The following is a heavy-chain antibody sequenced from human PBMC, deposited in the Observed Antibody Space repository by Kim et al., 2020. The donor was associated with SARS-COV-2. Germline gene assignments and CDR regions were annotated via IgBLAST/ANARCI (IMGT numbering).Heavy chain of an antibody. J-gene: IGHJ5*02. V-gene: IGHV1-18*01. Sequence: ASVKVSCKASGYTFTSYGISWVRQAPGQGLEWMGWISAYNGNTNYAQKLQGRVTMTTDTSTSTAYMELRSLRSDDTAVYYCARDLNSSGCVMGWFDPWGQGTLVTVSS. CDR3: ARDLNSSGCVMGWFDP. CDR1: GYTFTSYG. CDR2: ISAYNGNT. D-gene: IGHD6-19*01.